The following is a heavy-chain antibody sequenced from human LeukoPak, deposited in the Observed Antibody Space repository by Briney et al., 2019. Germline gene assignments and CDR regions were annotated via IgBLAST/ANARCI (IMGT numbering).Heavy chain of an antibody. CDR1: GFTFSSYG. Sequence: GGSLRLSCAASGFTFSSYGMHWVRQAPGKGLEWVAVIWYDGTNKYYADSVKGRFTISRDNSKNTLFLQMNILRTEDTAVYYCARAAYDSSGYLTLWGQGTLVAVSS. CDR3: ARAAYDSSGYLTL. CDR2: IWYDGTNK. J-gene: IGHJ4*02. V-gene: IGHV3-33*01. D-gene: IGHD3-22*01.